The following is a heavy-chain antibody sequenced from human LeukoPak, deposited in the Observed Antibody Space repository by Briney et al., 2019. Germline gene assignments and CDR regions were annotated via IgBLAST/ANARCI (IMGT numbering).Heavy chain of an antibody. J-gene: IGHJ4*02. D-gene: IGHD6-13*01. CDR2: ISYDGSNK. Sequence: GGSLRLSCAASGFTFDDYAMHWVRQAPGKGLEWVAVISYDGSNKYYADSVKGRFTISRDNSKNTLYLQMNSLRAEDTAVYYYASSSWYERYYFDYWGQGTLVTVSS. CDR1: GFTFDDYA. V-gene: IGHV3-30*03. CDR3: ASSSWYERYYFDY.